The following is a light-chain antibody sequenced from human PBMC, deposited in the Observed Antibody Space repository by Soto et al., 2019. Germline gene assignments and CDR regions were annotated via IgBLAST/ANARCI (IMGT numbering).Light chain of an antibody. J-gene: IGKJ5*01. CDR1: QSVTYD. CDR2: GAS. Sequence: ELVLTQSPDTLSLSPGERATLSCTASQSVTYDQLAWYRQTPGQAPRLLLYGASSRAAGIPDRFSGSGSGTEFTLPISSLQSEDFAVYYCQQYNNWPTITFGQGTRLEIK. CDR3: QQYNNWPTIT. V-gene: IGKV3D-15*01.